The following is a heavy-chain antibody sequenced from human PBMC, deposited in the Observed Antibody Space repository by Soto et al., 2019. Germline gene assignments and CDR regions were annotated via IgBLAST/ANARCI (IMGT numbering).Heavy chain of an antibody. Sequence: SETLSLTCTVSGGSISSYYWSWIRQPAGKGLEWIGRIYTSGSTNYNPSLKSRVTMSVDTSKNQFSLKLSSVTAADTAVYYCARDQRNGWYMNYYYGMDVWGQGTTVTVS. CDR1: GGSISSYY. CDR3: ARDQRNGWYMNYYYGMDV. J-gene: IGHJ6*02. V-gene: IGHV4-4*07. CDR2: IYTSGST. D-gene: IGHD6-19*01.